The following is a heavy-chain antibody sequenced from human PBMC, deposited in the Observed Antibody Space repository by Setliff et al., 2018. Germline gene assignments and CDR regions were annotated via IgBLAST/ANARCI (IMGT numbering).Heavy chain of an antibody. J-gene: IGHJ5*02. CDR1: GASISSHY. CDR3: ARQGTAIRWFDP. V-gene: IGHV4-59*11. Sequence: SETLSLTCTVSGASISSHYWSWIRQPPGKGLEWIGSMYYTGSTNYNPSLKSRITISVDTSKKQFSLRLNSVTAADTAVYYCARQGTAIRWFDPWGQGTLVTVSS. CDR2: MYYTGST. D-gene: IGHD3-10*01.